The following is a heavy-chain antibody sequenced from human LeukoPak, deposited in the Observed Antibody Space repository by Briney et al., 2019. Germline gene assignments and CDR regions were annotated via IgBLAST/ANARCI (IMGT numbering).Heavy chain of an antibody. CDR1: GFTFSNYA. CDR3: ASGKWLAPLGY. D-gene: IGHD6-19*01. Sequence: GRSLRLSCAASGFTFSNYAMHWVRQAPGKGLEWVAVISYDGSNKYYADSVKGRFTISRDNSKNTLYLQMNSLRAEDTAVYYCASGKWLAPLGYWGQGTLVTVSS. J-gene: IGHJ4*02. V-gene: IGHV3-30*04. CDR2: ISYDGSNK.